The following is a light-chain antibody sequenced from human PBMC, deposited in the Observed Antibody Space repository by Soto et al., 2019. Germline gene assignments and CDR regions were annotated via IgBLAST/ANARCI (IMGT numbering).Light chain of an antibody. CDR2: GTS. CDR3: QHYNRSPPIT. Sequence: DIVLTQSPGTLSLSPGERATLACRASQSVRSTSLAWYQQRSGQAPSLLIYGTSSRATGIPDRFSGGGSGTDFTLTISRLEPEDFAVYYCQHYNRSPPITFGQGTRLEIX. CDR1: QSVRSTS. J-gene: IGKJ5*01. V-gene: IGKV3-20*01.